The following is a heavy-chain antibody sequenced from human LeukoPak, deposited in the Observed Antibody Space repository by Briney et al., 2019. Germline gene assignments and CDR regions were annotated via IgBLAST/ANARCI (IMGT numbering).Heavy chain of an antibody. CDR3: SQGAAPGDYHRDL. J-gene: IGHJ5*02. CDR1: GFTFGSYS. CDR2: ISADSGTT. V-gene: IGHV3-23*01. Sequence: PGGSLRPSCAVSGFTFGSYSMTWGRRAPPGREEWGLGISADSGTTFYAPSVKGRFTISGDSAKNTVFLKMSSVSAEDTALYYFSQGAAPGDYHRDLGRQGTVVTLSS. D-gene: IGHD1-26*01.